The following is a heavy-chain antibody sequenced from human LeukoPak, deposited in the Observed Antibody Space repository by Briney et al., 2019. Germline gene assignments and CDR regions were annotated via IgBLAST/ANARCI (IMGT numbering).Heavy chain of an antibody. D-gene: IGHD4-23*01. V-gene: IGHV1-2*02. CDR3: ARGVVTPAGVDY. CDR1: GYTFTSYF. Sequence: GASVKVSCKASGYTFTSYFMHWVRQAPGQGLEWMGCINPDNGDTNYAQKFQGRVTITADKSTSTAYMELSSLRSEDTAVYYCARGVVTPAGVDYWGQGTLVTVSS. CDR2: INPDNGDT. J-gene: IGHJ4*02.